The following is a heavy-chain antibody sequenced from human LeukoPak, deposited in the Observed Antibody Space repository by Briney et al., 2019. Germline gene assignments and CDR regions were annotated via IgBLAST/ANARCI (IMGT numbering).Heavy chain of an antibody. V-gene: IGHV4-59*01. CDR1: GGSISSYY. Sequence: PSETLSLTCTVSGGSISSYYWSWIRQPPGKGREGGGYIYYSGRNNYNPSLKSGVTISVDTSKKQCSLQLSSVTAADTAVYYCAREGDDSSGYYYYGMDVWGQGTTVTVSS. D-gene: IGHD3-22*01. CDR2: IYYSGRN. J-gene: IGHJ6*02. CDR3: AREGDDSSGYYYYGMDV.